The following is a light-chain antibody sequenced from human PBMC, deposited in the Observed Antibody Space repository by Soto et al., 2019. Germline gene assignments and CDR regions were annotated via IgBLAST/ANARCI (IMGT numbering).Light chain of an antibody. CDR2: EVS. Sequence: LTQPASVSGSPGQSITISCTGTSSDVGGYDYVSWYQHHPGKAPKLTIYEVSNRPSGVSNRFSGSKSGNTASLTISGLQAEDEAEYYCSSYTSSSTDVFGTGT. V-gene: IGLV2-14*01. J-gene: IGLJ1*01. CDR3: SSYTSSSTDV. CDR1: SSDVGGYDY.